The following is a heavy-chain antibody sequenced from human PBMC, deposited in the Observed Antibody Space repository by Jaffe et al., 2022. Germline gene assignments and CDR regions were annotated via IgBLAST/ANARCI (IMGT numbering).Heavy chain of an antibody. Sequence: QVQLQQWGAGLLKPSETLSLTCAVYGGSFSGYYWSWIRQPPGKGLEWIGEINHSGSTNYNPSLKSRVTISVDTSKNQFSLKLSSVTAADTAVYYCARGQGGDGIVVVVAATPRVYFDYWGQGTLVTVSS. J-gene: IGHJ4*02. CDR1: GGSFSGYY. CDR3: ARGQGGDGIVVVVAATPRVYFDY. V-gene: IGHV4-34*01. D-gene: IGHD2-15*01. CDR2: INHSGST.